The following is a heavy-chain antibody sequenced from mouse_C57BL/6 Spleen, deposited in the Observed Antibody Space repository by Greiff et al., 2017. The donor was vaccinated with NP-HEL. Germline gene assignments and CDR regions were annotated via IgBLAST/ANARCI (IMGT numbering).Heavy chain of an antibody. Sequence: VQLKQSGPELVKPGASVKIPCKASGYTFTDYNMDWVKQSHGKSLEWIGDINPNNGGTIYNQKFKGKATLTVDKSSSTAYMELRSLTSEDTAVYYCARRFNYYGSSYWYFDVWGTGTTVTVSS. J-gene: IGHJ1*03. D-gene: IGHD1-1*01. CDR1: GYTFTDYN. CDR2: INPNNGGT. V-gene: IGHV1-18*01. CDR3: ARRFNYYGSSYWYFDV.